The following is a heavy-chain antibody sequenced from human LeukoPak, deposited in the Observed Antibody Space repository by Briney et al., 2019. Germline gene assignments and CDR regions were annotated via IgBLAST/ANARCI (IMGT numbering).Heavy chain of an antibody. CDR1: GFTFSSYA. D-gene: IGHD6-13*01. V-gene: IGHV3-23*01. CDR2: ISGSGRST. Sequence: GGSLRLSCAASGFTFSSYAMSWVRQAPGKGLEWVSGISGSGRSTSYADSVKGRFTISRDNSKNTLYLQMNSLRAVDTAVYYCAKRSGSTWYGDLDYWGQGTLVTVSS. CDR3: AKRSGSTWYGDLDY. J-gene: IGHJ4*02.